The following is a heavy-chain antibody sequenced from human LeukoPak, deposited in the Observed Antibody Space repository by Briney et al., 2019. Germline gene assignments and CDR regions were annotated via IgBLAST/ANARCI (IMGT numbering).Heavy chain of an antibody. Sequence: GSLRLSCAASGFRFSGYWMHWVRQPPGKGLEWIGEIYHSGSTNYNPSLKSRVTISVDKSKNQFSLKLSSVTAADTAVYYCTASLLGYGMDVWGQGTTVTVSS. CDR3: TASLLGYGMDV. J-gene: IGHJ6*02. CDR2: IYHSGST. V-gene: IGHV4-4*02. D-gene: IGHD3-16*01. CDR1: GFRFSGYW.